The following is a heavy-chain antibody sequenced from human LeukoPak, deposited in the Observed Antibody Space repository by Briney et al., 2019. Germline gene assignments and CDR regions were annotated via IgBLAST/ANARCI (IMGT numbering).Heavy chain of an antibody. Sequence: GASVKVSCKASGGTFSSYAISWVRQAPGQGLEWMGRIIPILGIANYAQKFQGRVTITADKSTSTAYMELSSLRSEDTAVYYCARDQLQDGPFDYWGQGTLVTVSS. V-gene: IGHV1-69*04. CDR3: ARDQLQDGPFDY. J-gene: IGHJ4*02. D-gene: IGHD4-23*01. CDR1: GGTFSSYA. CDR2: IIPILGIA.